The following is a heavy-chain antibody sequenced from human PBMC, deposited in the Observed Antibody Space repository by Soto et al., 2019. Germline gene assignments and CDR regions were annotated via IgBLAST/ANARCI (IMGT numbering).Heavy chain of an antibody. J-gene: IGHJ4*02. CDR1: GFTFRSHA. D-gene: IGHD5-18*01. CDR2: RSHDGSNE. Sequence: TGGSLRLSCAASGFTFRSHAMHWVRQAPGKGLEWVAVRSHDGSNEYYADSVKGRFTISRDNSKNTLYLQMNSLRAEDTAVYYCARDRRALIQLPFDYWGQGTLVTVSS. CDR3: ARDRRALIQLPFDY. V-gene: IGHV3-30-3*01.